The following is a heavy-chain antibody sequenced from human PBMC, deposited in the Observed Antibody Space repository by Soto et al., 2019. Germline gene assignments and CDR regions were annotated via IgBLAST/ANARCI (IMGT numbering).Heavy chain of an antibody. CDR2: ISSSSSTI. CDR3: ARDGDYYGSGSYFPSNAFDI. J-gene: IGHJ3*02. Sequence: GGSLRLSCAASGFTFSSYSMNWVRQAPGKGLEWVSYISSSSSTIYYADSVKGRFTISRDNAKNSLYLQMNSLRAEDTAVYYCARDGDYYGSGSYFPSNAFDIWGQGTMVTVSS. D-gene: IGHD3-10*01. V-gene: IGHV3-48*01. CDR1: GFTFSSYS.